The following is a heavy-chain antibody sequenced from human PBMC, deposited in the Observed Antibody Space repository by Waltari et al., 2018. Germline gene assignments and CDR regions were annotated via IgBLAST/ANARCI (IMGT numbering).Heavy chain of an antibody. Sequence: QVQLQESGPGLVKPSEPLSLTCAVSGYSISSGYYWGWIRQPPGKGLEWIGSIYHSGSTYYNPSLKSRVTISVDTSKNQFSLKLSSVTAADTAVYYCARIIAAAGLNWFDPWGQGTLVTVSS. CDR1: GYSISSGYY. D-gene: IGHD6-13*01. CDR3: ARIIAAAGLNWFDP. J-gene: IGHJ5*02. V-gene: IGHV4-38-2*01. CDR2: IYHSGST.